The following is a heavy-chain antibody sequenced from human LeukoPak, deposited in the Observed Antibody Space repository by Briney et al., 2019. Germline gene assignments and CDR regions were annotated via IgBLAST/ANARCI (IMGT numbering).Heavy chain of an antibody. Sequence: SETLSLTCAVYGGSFSGYYWSWIRQPPGKGLEWIGEINHSGSTNYNLSLKSRVTISVDTSKNQFSLKLSSVTAADTAVYYCARGFTIFGVVLPDYWGQGTLVTVSS. CDR2: INHSGST. V-gene: IGHV4-34*01. CDR1: GGSFSGYY. CDR3: ARGFTIFGVVLPDY. J-gene: IGHJ4*02. D-gene: IGHD3-3*01.